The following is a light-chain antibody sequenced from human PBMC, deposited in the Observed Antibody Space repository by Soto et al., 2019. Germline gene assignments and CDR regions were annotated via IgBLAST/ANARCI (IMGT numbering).Light chain of an antibody. CDR3: QQYNSWT. Sequence: DIQMTQSPSTLSASVGDRVTITCLASQSISSWLAWYQQKQGKAPTLLIYDASRLESGVPSRFSGSGSGTEFTLTIRRLQPDDLATYYCQQYNSWTFGQGTKVEIK. CDR1: QSISSW. CDR2: DAS. V-gene: IGKV1-5*01. J-gene: IGKJ1*01.